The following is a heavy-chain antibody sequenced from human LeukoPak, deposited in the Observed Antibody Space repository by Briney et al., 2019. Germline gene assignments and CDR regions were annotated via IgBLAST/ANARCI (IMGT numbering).Heavy chain of an antibody. CDR1: GFSFDIHS. J-gene: IGHJ3*01. D-gene: IGHD3-22*01. V-gene: IGHV3-21*01. Sequence: PGGSLRLTCAASGFSFDIHSMKWVRESPGEGLECVSSISSESSHIHYADSVEGRFSISRDNAKKSLYLQMNTLRPEDTAMYYCVSRSQGDDYYASPVQGALELWGQGTMVTVSS. CDR3: VSRSQGDDYYASPVQGALEL. CDR2: ISSESSHI.